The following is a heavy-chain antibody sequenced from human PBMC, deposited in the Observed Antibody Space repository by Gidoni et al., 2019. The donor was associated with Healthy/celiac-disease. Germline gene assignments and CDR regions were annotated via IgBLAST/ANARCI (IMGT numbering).Heavy chain of an antibody. CDR3: ARASRGRGSFDY. D-gene: IGHD3-16*01. CDR1: GYTFTSYG. J-gene: IGHJ4*02. CDR2: NSAYNGNT. Sequence: QVQLVQSGAEVKKPGASGKVSCKASGYTFTSYGISGGRQAPGQGLEWMGWNSAYNGNTNYAQKLQGRVNMTTNTATSTAYMERRSLRSADTAVYYCARASRGRGSFDYWGQGTLVTVSS. V-gene: IGHV1-18*04.